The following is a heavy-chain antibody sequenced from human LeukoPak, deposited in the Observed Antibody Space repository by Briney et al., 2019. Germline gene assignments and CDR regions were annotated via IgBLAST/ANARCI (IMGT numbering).Heavy chain of an antibody. CDR1: GFTFSNYA. J-gene: IGHJ3*02. Sequence: GGSLRLSCAASGFTFSNYAMSWVRQAPGKGLEWVSDISGSGNWTYYADSVKGRFTISRDNAKNSLYLQMNSLRAEDTAVYYCASFGRGAFDIWGQGTMVTVSS. D-gene: IGHD1-26*01. CDR3: ASFGRGAFDI. CDR2: ISGSGNWT. V-gene: IGHV3-23*01.